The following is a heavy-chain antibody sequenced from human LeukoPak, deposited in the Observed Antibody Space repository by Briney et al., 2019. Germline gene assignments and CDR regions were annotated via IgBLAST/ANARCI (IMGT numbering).Heavy chain of an antibody. J-gene: IGHJ4*02. CDR3: ARRTGTTFSLDY. V-gene: IGHV3-21*01. CDR1: GFTFSSYS. D-gene: IGHD1-7*01. Sequence: GGSLRLSCAASGFTFSSYSMNWVRQAPGKGLEWVSSISSSSSYIYYADSVKGRFTISRDNAKNSLYLQMNSLRAEDTAVYYCARRTGTTFSLDYWGQGTLVTVSS. CDR2: ISSSSSYI.